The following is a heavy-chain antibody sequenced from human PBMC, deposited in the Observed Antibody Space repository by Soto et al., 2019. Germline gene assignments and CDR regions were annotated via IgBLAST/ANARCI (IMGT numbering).Heavy chain of an antibody. J-gene: IGHJ6*03. D-gene: IGHD3-3*01. V-gene: IGHV4-34*01. CDR3: ARCDSVSYDLWSAYYARTGADRIDV. CDR2: INHSGNT. CDR1: GGSLSDNS. Sequence: QVQLQQWGAGLLKPSETLSLTCAVYGGSLSDNSWSWIRQPPGKGLEWIGEINHSGNTNYNPSLKSRVTISVDTSKNKGSLKLSSVTAADTAVYSCARCDSVSYDLWSAYYARTGADRIDVWGKGTTVTVSS.